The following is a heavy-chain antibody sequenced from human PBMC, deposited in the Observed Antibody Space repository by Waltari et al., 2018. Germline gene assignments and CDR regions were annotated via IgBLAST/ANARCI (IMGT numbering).Heavy chain of an antibody. CDR2: IHRSGRT. CDR3: ARDRGRGIYLDS. Sequence: QLQLQESGPGLVKPSGTLSLTCTVSGDSMSSTDWWSWVHQSPEKGLEWIGQIHRSGRTNYNPSLESRVTISIDTSNNQFSLKVTSTTAADTAVYYCARDRGRGIYLDSWGQGTLVTVSP. D-gene: IGHD2-15*01. V-gene: IGHV4-4*02. CDR1: GDSMSSTDW. J-gene: IGHJ4*02.